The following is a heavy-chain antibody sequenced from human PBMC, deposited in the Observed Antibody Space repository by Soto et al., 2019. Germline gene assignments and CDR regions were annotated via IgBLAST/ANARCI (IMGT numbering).Heavy chain of an antibody. J-gene: IGHJ6*02. D-gene: IGHD6-13*01. V-gene: IGHV1-3*01. CDR1: GYTFTSYA. Sequence: ASVKVSCKASGYTFTSYAMHWVRQAPGQRLEWMGWINAGNGNTKYSQKFQGRVTITRDTSASTAYMELSSLRSEDTAVYYCARDPRIAAAGRYNYYYYGMDVWGQGTTVTVSS. CDR3: ARDPRIAAAGRYNYYYYGMDV. CDR2: INAGNGNT.